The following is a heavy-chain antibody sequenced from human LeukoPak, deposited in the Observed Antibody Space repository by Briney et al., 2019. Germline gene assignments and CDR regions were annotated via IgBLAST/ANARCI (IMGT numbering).Heavy chain of an antibody. CDR1: GFTFSSYG. Sequence: PGGSLRLSCAASGFTFSSYGMHWVRQAPGKGLEWVAFIRYDGNDKYYADSVKGRFTISRDNSKNTLYLQMNRLRTEDTAVYYCSKSGSSSLLDYWGQGTLVTVSS. J-gene: IGHJ4*02. CDR3: SKSGSSSLLDY. D-gene: IGHD6-6*01. V-gene: IGHV3-30*02. CDR2: IRYDGNDK.